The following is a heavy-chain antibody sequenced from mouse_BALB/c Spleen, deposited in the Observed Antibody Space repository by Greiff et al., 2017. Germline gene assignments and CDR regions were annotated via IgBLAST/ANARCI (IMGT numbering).Heavy chain of an antibody. CDR3: ARSDFAY. Sequence: LVESGAELAKPGASVKMSCKASGYTFTSYWMHWVKQRPGQGLEWIGYINPSTGYTEYNQKFKDKATLTADKSSSTAYMQLSSLTSEDSAVYYCARSDFAYWGQGTLVTVSA. J-gene: IGHJ3*01. CDR1: GYTFTSYW. CDR2: INPSTGYT. V-gene: IGHV1-7*01.